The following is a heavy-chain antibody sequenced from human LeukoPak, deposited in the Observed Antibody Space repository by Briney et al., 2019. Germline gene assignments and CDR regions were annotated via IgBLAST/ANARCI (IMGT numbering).Heavy chain of an antibody. V-gene: IGHV1-46*01. J-gene: IGHJ6*02. CDR3: ARGDGSGSYYVKVYYYGMDV. Sequence: ASVKVSCKASGYTFTSYYMHWVRQAPGQGLEWMGILNPSGGSTSYAQKFQGRVTMTRDTSTSTVYMELSSLRSEDTAVYYCARGDGSGSYYVKVYYYGMDVWGQGTTVTVSS. D-gene: IGHD3-10*01. CDR2: LNPSGGST. CDR1: GYTFTSYY.